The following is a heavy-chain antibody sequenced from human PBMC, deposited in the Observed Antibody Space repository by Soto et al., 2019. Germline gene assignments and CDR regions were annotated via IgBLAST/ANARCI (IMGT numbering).Heavy chain of an antibody. Sequence: QVQLQESGPGLVKPSETLSLTCSVSVDSMRTFYLNWIRQPPGGGLEWIGHSYYSGSTNYNPSLQSRVTMSVDTSKNHFTLKLSSVTAADTAVYYCARAGTSTWYFDLWGRGTLITVSS. V-gene: IGHV4-59*01. CDR3: ARAGTSTWYFDL. D-gene: IGHD1-1*01. CDR2: SYYSGST. CDR1: VDSMRTFY. J-gene: IGHJ2*01.